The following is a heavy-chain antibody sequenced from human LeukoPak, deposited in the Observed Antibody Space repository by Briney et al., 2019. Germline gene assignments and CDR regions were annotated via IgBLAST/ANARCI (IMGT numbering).Heavy chain of an antibody. CDR3: ARINSGYDLTSSWYPSWFDP. J-gene: IGHJ5*02. CDR2: IYPGDSDT. D-gene: IGHD6-13*01. Sequence: NLGESLKISCKASGYRFTSYWIGWVRQMPGKGLEWMGIIYPGDSDTRYSPSFQGQVIVSADKSISAAYLQWNSLKASDTAMYYCARINSGYDLTSSWYPSWFDPWGQGALVTVSS. V-gene: IGHV5-51*01. CDR1: GYRFTSYW.